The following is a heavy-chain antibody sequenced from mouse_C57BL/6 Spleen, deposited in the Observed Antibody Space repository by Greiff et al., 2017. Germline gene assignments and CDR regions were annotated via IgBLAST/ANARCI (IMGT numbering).Heavy chain of an antibody. D-gene: IGHD1-1*01. CDR1: GFTFSSYA. J-gene: IGHJ4*01. CDR2: ISSGGDYI. V-gene: IGHV5-9-1*02. CDR3: TREPDYSCAMDY. Sequence: DVMLVESGEGLVKPGGSLKLSCAASGFTFSSYAMSWVRQTPEKRLEWVAYISSGGDYIYYADTVKGRFTISRDNARNTLYLQMSRLKSEDTAMYYCTREPDYSCAMDYWGQGTSVTVSS.